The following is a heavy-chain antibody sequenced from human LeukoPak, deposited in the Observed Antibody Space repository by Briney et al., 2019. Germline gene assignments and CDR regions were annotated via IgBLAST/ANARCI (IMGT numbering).Heavy chain of an antibody. CDR3: AVGYSYGYGPLDY. Sequence: SQTLSLTCAISGDSVSSNSAAWNWIRQSPSRGLEWLGRTYYRSKWYNDYAVSVKSRITINPDTSKNQFSLQLNSVTPEDTAVYCCAVGYSYGYGPLDYWGQGTLVTVSS. J-gene: IGHJ4*02. CDR2: TYYRSKWYN. V-gene: IGHV6-1*01. D-gene: IGHD5-18*01. CDR1: GDSVSSNSAA.